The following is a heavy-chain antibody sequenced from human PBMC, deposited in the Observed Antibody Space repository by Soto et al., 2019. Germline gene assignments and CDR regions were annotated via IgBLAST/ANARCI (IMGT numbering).Heavy chain of an antibody. CDR2: IYPGDSDT. V-gene: IGHV5-51*01. Sequence: PGESLKISCKGSGYSFTSYWIGWVRQMPGKGLEWMGIIYPGDSDTRYSPSFQGQVTISADKSISTAYLQWSSLKASDTAMYYFARLEVVTAIPKPSHFDYWGQGTLVTVSS. CDR1: GYSFTSYW. CDR3: ARLEVVTAIPKPSHFDY. J-gene: IGHJ4*02. D-gene: IGHD2-21*02.